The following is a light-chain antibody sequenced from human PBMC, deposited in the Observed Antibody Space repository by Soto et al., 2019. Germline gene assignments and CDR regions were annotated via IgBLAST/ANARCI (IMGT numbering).Light chain of an antibody. Sequence: QAVVTQPASVSGSPGQSITISCTATSSDVGDYNYVSWYQHHPGKAPKLMIYDVTNRPSGVSTRFSGSKSGNTASLTISGLQAEDEADYYCSSYTSSSTLEVVFGGGTKVTVL. CDR3: SSYTSSSTLEVV. V-gene: IGLV2-14*03. J-gene: IGLJ2*01. CDR1: SSDVGDYNY. CDR2: DVT.